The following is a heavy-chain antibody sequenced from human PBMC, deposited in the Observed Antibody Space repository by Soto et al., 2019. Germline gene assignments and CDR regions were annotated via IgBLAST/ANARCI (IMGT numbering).Heavy chain of an antibody. J-gene: IGHJ5*02. D-gene: IGHD1-26*01. CDR1: GGSISSYY. CDR3: ARDVGNWFDP. Sequence: SETRSLTCTVSGGSISSYYRSWIRQPPGKGLEWIGYIYYSGSTNYNPSLKSRVTISVDTSKNQFSLKLSSVTAADTAVYYCARDVGNWFDPWGQGTLVTVSS. CDR2: IYYSGST. V-gene: IGHV4-59*01.